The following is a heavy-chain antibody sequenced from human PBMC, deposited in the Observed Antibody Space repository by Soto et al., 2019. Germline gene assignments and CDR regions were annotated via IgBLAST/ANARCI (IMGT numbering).Heavy chain of an antibody. CDR1: GGSISTSNW. D-gene: IGHD3-3*01. J-gene: IGHJ5*02. Sequence: PSETLSLTCAVSGGSISTSNWWSWVRQPPGKGLEWIGEIYRSGSSNYIPSLKSRVTISVDKSKNQFSLKLSSVTAADTAVYSCARSFYDVWSAHPNWLDPWGQGILVTVSS. CDR2: IYRSGSS. V-gene: IGHV4-4*02. CDR3: ARSFYDVWSAHPNWLDP.